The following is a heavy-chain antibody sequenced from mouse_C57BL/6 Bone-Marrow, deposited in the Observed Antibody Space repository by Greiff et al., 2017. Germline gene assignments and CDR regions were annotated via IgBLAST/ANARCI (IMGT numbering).Heavy chain of an antibody. V-gene: IGHV3-6*01. Sequence: EVQLVESGPGLVKPSQSLSLTCSVTGYSITSGYYWNWIRQFPGNKLEWMGYISYDGSNNYNPSLKNRISITRDTSTNQFFLKLNSVTTEDTATYYCARGSSYAMDYWGQGTSVTVSS. D-gene: IGHD1-1*01. CDR2: ISYDGSN. CDR3: ARGSSYAMDY. CDR1: GYSITSGYY. J-gene: IGHJ4*01.